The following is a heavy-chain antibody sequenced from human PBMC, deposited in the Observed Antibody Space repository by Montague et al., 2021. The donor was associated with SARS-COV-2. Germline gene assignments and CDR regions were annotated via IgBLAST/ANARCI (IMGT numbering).Heavy chain of an antibody. CDR2: IDWDDDK. Sequence: VKPTQTLTLTCTFSGFSLSTSGMCVSWIRQPPGKALEWLALIDWDDDKYYSTSLKTRLTISKDTSKNQVVLTMTNTDPVDTATYYCARISAWYSSGWSAFDYWGQGTLVTVSS. J-gene: IGHJ4*02. V-gene: IGHV2-70*01. D-gene: IGHD6-19*01. CDR3: ARISAWYSSGWSAFDY. CDR1: GFSLSTSGMC.